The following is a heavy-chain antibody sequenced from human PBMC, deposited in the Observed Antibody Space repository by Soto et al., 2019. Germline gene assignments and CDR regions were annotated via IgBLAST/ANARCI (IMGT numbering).Heavy chain of an antibody. CDR1: EFTFSNYV. Sequence: GGSLRLSCAASEFTFSNYVITWVRQAPGKGLEWVSAISASGASTYYADSVKGRFTISRDNSKNTVFLQMNRLGAEDTAMYYCATRPAAGTLNYWGQGTLVTVSS. D-gene: IGHD6-13*01. CDR3: ATRPAAGTLNY. CDR2: ISASGAST. V-gene: IGHV3-23*01. J-gene: IGHJ4*02.